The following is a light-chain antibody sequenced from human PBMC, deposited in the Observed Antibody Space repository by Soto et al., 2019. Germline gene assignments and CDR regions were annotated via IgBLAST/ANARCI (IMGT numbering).Light chain of an antibody. V-gene: IGKV1-6*01. CDR1: QGIRDD. CDR3: LQDYNYPPT. J-gene: IGKJ1*01. CDR2: AAS. Sequence: AIQMTQSPSSLSASVGDRDTITCRASQGIRDDLGWYQQKPGKAPKLLIYAASSLQSGVPSRFSGSGSGTDFTLTISSLQPEDFATYYCLQDYNYPPTFGQGTKVEIK.